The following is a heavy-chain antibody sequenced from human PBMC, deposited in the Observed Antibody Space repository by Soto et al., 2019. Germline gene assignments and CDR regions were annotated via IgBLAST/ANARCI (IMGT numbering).Heavy chain of an antibody. CDR1: GNSFTRYG. J-gene: IGHJ6*02. Sequence: QIQLVQSGAEVKKPGASVKVSCKASGNSFTRYGISWVRQAPGQGLEWMGWVSGYSGNTEYAQKLQGRLTMTTDTSTSTAYMELRSLRSDDTAVYYCARSGDPVDYYYSYGMDVWGQGTTVTVSS. CDR3: ARSGDPVDYYYSYGMDV. V-gene: IGHV1-18*01. CDR2: VSGYSGNT. D-gene: IGHD4-17*01.